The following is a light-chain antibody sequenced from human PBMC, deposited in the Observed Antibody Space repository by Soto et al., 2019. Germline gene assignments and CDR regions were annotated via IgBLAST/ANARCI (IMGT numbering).Light chain of an antibody. Sequence: QSVLTQPPSASGTPGQRVTISCFGGSSNIGTYYVFWNQQLTGTAPKVRIYGNNQRPSGVPDRISGSKSGTSASLAVSGLQAEDEGDYYCSSYASGNNLVYGGGTKLTVL. CDR3: SSYASGNNLV. J-gene: IGLJ2*01. CDR1: SSNIGTYY. V-gene: IGLV1-47*02. CDR2: GNN.